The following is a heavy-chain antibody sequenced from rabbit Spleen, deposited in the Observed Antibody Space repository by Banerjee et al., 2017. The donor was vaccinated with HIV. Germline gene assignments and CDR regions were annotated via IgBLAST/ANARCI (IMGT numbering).Heavy chain of an antibody. J-gene: IGHJ6*01. CDR1: GLDFSRSYW. D-gene: IGHD1-1*01. V-gene: IGHV1S45*01. CDR3: ARDTSSSFSSYGMDL. CDR2: IYTGSSGFT. Sequence: QQQLVESGGGLVQPEGSLTLTCKASGLDFSRSYWICWVRQAPGKGLEWIACIYTGSSGFTYFATWAKGRFTCSKTSSTTVTLQMTRLTAADTATYFCARDTSSSFSSYGMDLWGPGTLVTVS.